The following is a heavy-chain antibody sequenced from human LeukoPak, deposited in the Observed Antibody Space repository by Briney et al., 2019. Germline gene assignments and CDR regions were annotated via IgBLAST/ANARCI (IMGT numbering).Heavy chain of an antibody. V-gene: IGHV3-53*01. CDR2: ISSGDNT. J-gene: IGHJ4*02. CDR3: ARHQAMAIDY. CDR1: GFTVSSNY. Sequence: PGGSLRLSCAASGFTVSSNYMSWVRQAPGEGLEWVSVISSGDNTNYADSVKGRFTISRDNSNKTLYLQMNSLRVEDTAVYYCARHQAMAIDYWGQGTLVTVSS. D-gene: IGHD5-24*01.